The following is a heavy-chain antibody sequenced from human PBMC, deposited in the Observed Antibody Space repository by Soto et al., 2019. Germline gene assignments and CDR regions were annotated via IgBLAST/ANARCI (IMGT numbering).Heavy chain of an antibody. V-gene: IGHV4-39*01. Sequence: SETLSLTCTVSGGSISSSSYYWGWIRQPPGKGLEWIGSIYYSGSTYYNPSLKSRVTISVDTSKNQFSLKLSSVTAADTAVYYCARTVRGVITHDYWGQGTLVTVSS. D-gene: IGHD3-10*01. CDR2: IYYSGST. CDR1: GGSISSSSYY. J-gene: IGHJ4*02. CDR3: ARTVRGVITHDY.